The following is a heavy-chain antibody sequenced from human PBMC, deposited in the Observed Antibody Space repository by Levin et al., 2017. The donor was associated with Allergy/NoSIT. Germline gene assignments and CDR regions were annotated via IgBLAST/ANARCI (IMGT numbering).Heavy chain of an antibody. CDR3: ARESVGATDY. CDR2: INQDGIEK. V-gene: IGHV3-7*01. CDR1: GFTFSNYW. J-gene: IGHJ4*02. D-gene: IGHD1-26*01. Sequence: GSLRLSCAASGFTFSNYWMSWVRQAPGKGLEWVANINQDGIEKYYVDSVKGRFTISRDNANKSLYLQMNSLRDEDTAVYYCARESVGATDYWGQGTLVTVSS.